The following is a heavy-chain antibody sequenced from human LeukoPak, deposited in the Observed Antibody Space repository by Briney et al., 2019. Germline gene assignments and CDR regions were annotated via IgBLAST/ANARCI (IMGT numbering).Heavy chain of an antibody. Sequence: GRSLRLSCAASGFTFSGYGMHWVRPAPGKGLEWVAVIWYDGSKKYYADSVKGRFTISRDNSKNTLFLQMDSLRAEDTAMYYCARDRRYSSSWPIDYWGQGTLVTVSS. CDR3: ARDRRYSSSWPIDY. D-gene: IGHD6-13*01. CDR1: GFTFSGYG. V-gene: IGHV3-33*01. J-gene: IGHJ4*02. CDR2: IWYDGSKK.